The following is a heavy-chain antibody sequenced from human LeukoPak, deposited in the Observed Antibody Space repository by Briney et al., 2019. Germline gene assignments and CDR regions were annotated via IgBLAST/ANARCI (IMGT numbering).Heavy chain of an antibody. D-gene: IGHD2-15*01. CDR2: INPKSGAT. V-gene: IGHV1-18*01. J-gene: IGHJ3*02. CDR1: GYVFINYY. CDR3: ARDLATQDAFDI. Sequence: ASVKVSCKTSGYVFINYYIHWVRLAPGQGLQWMGWINPKSGATNYAQKLQGRVTMTTDTSTSTAYMELRSLRSDDTAVYYCARDLATQDAFDIWGQGTMVTVSS.